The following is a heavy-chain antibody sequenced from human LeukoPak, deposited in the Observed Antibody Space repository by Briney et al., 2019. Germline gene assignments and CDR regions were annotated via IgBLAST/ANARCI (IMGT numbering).Heavy chain of an antibody. CDR2: IYSGGST. D-gene: IGHD6-13*01. CDR3: AKDSSSWYFYFQH. V-gene: IGHV3-53*01. Sequence: GGSLRLSCAASGFTVSSNYMSWVRQAPGKGLEWVSVIYSGGSTYYADSVKGRFTISRDNSKNTLYLQMNSLRAEDTAVYYCAKDSSSWYFYFQHWGQGTLVTVSS. J-gene: IGHJ1*01. CDR1: GFTVSSNY.